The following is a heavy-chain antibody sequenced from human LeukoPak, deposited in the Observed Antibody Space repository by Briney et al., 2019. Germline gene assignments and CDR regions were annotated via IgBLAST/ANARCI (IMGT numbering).Heavy chain of an antibody. D-gene: IGHD6-13*01. CDR1: AFTFSSYA. CDR3: AKSGYSTKGDFDY. J-gene: IGHJ4*02. CDR2: ISGSGGST. V-gene: IGHV3-23*01. Sequence: GGSLRLSCAASAFTFSSYAMSWVRQAPGKGLQWVSAISGSGGSTYYADSVKGRFTISRDNSKNTLYLQMNSLRAEDTAVYYCAKSGYSTKGDFDYWGQGTLVTVSS.